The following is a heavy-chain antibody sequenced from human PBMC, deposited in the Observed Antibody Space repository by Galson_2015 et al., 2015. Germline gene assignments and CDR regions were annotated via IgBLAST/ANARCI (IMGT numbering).Heavy chain of an antibody. J-gene: IGHJ5*02. V-gene: IGHV1-18*01. Sequence: SVRVSCKASGFTFTSYAISWVRQAPGPGLEWMGWISAYSGNTNYAENWQGRVTMTTDTSTSTAYMEVRSLRSDDSAVYYCATDCRRGYSYGFGESWGQGTLVIVSS. CDR2: ISAYSGNT. CDR1: GFTFTSYA. D-gene: IGHD5-18*01. CDR3: ATDCRRGYSYGFGES.